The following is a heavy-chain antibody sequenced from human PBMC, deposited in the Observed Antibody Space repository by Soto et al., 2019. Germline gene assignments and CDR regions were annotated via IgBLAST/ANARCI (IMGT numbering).Heavy chain of an antibody. Sequence: QVYLVQSGAEVKKPGSSVKISCKASGGIFSSNTINWVRQAAGQVLEWMGGIIPLFGTANYAEKSQGRVTITADKSTKTEYIELTSLRSEDKAVYSCSSKAACGGDCYALNSWGQGTLVTVSS. CDR3: SSKAACGGDCYALNS. CDR2: IIPLFGTA. V-gene: IGHV1-69*06. D-gene: IGHD2-21*02. J-gene: IGHJ4*02. CDR1: GGIFSSNT.